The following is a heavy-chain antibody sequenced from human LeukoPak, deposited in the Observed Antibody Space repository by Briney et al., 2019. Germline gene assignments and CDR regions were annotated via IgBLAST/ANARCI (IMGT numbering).Heavy chain of an antibody. CDR3: ARDRIVAPYYYYGMDV. J-gene: IGHJ6*02. D-gene: IGHD5-12*01. Sequence: SETLSLTCTVSGGSISSYYWSWIRQPPGKELEWIGYIYYSGSTNYNPSLKSRVTISVDTSKNQFSLKLSSVTAADTAVYYCARDRIVAPYYYYGMDVWGQGTTVTVSS. CDR2: IYYSGST. V-gene: IGHV4-59*01. CDR1: GGSISSYY.